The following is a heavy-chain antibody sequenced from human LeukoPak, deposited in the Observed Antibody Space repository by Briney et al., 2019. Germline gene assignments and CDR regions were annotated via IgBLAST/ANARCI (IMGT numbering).Heavy chain of an antibody. J-gene: IGHJ4*02. Sequence: GEALQISCQGSGYRFTSYWIGWVRQMPGKGLEWMGIIYPGDSDTRYSPSFQGQVTISADKSISTAYLQWSSLKASDTAMYYCARRDYYDSSGYDYWGQGTLVTVSS. V-gene: IGHV5-51*01. CDR3: ARRDYYDSSGYDY. CDR1: GYRFTSYW. D-gene: IGHD3-22*01. CDR2: IYPGDSDT.